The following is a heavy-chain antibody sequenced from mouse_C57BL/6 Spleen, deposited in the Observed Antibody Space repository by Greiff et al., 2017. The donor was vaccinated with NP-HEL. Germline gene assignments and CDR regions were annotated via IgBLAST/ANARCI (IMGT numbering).Heavy chain of an antibody. CDR3: ARRWDRAMDY. CDR2: ISNGGGST. J-gene: IGHJ4*01. D-gene: IGHD4-1*01. Sequence: EVQRVESGGGLVQPGGSLKLSCAASGFTFSDYYMYWVRQTPEKRLEWVAYISNGGGSTYYPDTVKGRFTISRDNAKNTLYLQMSRLKSEDTAMYYCARRWDRAMDYWGQGTSVTVSS. V-gene: IGHV5-12*01. CDR1: GFTFSDYY.